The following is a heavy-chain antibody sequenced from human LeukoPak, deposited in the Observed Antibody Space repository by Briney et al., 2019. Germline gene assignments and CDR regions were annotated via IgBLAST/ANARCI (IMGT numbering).Heavy chain of an antibody. J-gene: IGHJ4*02. Sequence: SETLSLTCAVYGGSFSGYYWSWIRQPPGKGLEWIGEINHSGSTNYNPSLKSRVTISVDTSKNQFSLKLSSVTAADTAVYYCARSKGKTGDQDYWGQGTLVTVSS. D-gene: IGHD7-27*01. CDR2: INHSGST. CDR3: ARSKGKTGDQDY. V-gene: IGHV4-34*01. CDR1: GGSFSGYY.